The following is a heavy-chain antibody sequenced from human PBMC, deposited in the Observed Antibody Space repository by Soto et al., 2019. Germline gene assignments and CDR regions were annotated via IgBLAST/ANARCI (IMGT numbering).Heavy chain of an antibody. CDR3: AKDRDILVVVAATPGPTGFDP. CDR2: ISGSGGST. CDR1: RFTFIGYA. D-gene: IGHD2-15*01. V-gene: IGHV3-23*01. J-gene: IGHJ5*02. Sequence: QPCGGLRLCCAASRFTFIGYAISFLRPDHWKGLDCASAISGSGGSTYYADSVKGRFTISRDNSKNTLYLQMSSLRAEDTAVYYCAKDRDILVVVAATPGPTGFDPRGHGTLVTVS.